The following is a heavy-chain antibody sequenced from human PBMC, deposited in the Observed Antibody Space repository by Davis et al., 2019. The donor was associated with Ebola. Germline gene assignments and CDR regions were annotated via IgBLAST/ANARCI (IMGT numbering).Heavy chain of an antibody. J-gene: IGHJ4*02. Sequence: GESLKISCKTFGYSFTTYWIGWVRQMPGKGLEWMGIIYPGDSDTKYSPSFQGQVTISADKSISTAYLQWSSLKASDTAMYYCARQIRSSGYFDYWGQGTLVTVSS. V-gene: IGHV5-51*01. CDR2: IYPGDSDT. D-gene: IGHD6-19*01. CDR3: ARQIRSSGYFDY. CDR1: GYSFTTYW.